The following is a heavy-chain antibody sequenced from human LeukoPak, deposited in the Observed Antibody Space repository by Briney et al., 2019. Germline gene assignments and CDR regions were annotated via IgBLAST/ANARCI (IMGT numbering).Heavy chain of an antibody. J-gene: IGHJ5*02. Sequence: KASETLSLTCAAYGGSFSGYYWSWIRQPPGKGLEWIEEINHSGSTNYNPSLKSRVTISVDTSKNQFSLKLSSVTAADTAVYYCARGRPVLLWFGEPSNWFDPWGQGTLVTVSS. CDR2: INHSGST. V-gene: IGHV4-34*01. CDR1: GGSFSGYY. CDR3: ARGRPVLLWFGEPSNWFDP. D-gene: IGHD3-10*01.